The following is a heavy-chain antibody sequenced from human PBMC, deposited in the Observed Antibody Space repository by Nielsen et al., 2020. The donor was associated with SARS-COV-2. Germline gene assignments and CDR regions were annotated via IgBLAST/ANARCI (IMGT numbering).Heavy chain of an antibody. J-gene: IGHJ4*02. D-gene: IGHD6-19*01. CDR1: GGSMSNSNYY. V-gene: IGHV4-39*01. CDR2: IHYTGTT. CDR3: ARQSRWLANFDY. Sequence: SETLSLTCTVPGGSMSNSNYYWGWIRQPPGRGLEWIGGIHYTGTTYYNPSLTSRATISVVTSKKQFSLRLRSVTAADTAVYYCARQSRWLANFDYWGQGTLVTVSS.